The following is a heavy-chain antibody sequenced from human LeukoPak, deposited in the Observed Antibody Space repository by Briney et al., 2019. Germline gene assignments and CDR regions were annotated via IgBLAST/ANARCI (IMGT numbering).Heavy chain of an antibody. D-gene: IGHD3-9*01. CDR3: ARGKGGLLRYLGR. CDR2: INHSGST. CDR1: GGSFSGYY. Sequence: SETLSLTCAVYGGSFSGYYWSWIRQPPGKGLEWIGEINHSGSTNYNPSLKSRVTISVDTSKNQFSLKLSSVTAADTAVYYCARGKGGLLRYLGRWGQGTLVTVSS. J-gene: IGHJ4*02. V-gene: IGHV4-34*01.